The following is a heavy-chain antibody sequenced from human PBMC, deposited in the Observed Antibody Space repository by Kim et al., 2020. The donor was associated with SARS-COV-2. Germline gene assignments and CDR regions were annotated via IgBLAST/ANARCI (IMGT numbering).Heavy chain of an antibody. Sequence: SETLSLTCAVSGGSISSSNWWSWVRQPPGKGLEWIGEIYHSGSTNYNPSLKSRVTISVDKSKNQFSLKLSSVTAADTAVYYCARRAPYSSSWYVGYWGQGTLVTVSS. D-gene: IGHD6-13*01. V-gene: IGHV4-4*02. CDR3: ARRAPYSSSWYVGY. J-gene: IGHJ4*02. CDR2: IYHSGST. CDR1: GGSISSSNW.